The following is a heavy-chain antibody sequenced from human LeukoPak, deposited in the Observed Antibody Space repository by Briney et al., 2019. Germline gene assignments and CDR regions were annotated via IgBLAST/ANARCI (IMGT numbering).Heavy chain of an antibody. CDR1: GGSISSYY. D-gene: IGHD6-19*01. Sequence: SETLSLTCTVSGGSISSYYWSWIRQPPGKGLEWIGYIYYSGSTNYNPSLKSRVAISVDTSKNQFSLKLSSVTAADTAVYYCARGSIAVAGESYYFDYWGQGTLVTVSS. V-gene: IGHV4-59*01. J-gene: IGHJ4*02. CDR2: IYYSGST. CDR3: ARGSIAVAGESYYFDY.